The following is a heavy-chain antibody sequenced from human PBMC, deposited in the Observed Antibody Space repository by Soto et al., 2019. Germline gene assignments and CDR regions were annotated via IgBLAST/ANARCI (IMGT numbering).Heavy chain of an antibody. CDR2: TRNKANSYTT. CDR1: GFTFSDQY. CDR3: ARSYCSIFGCSGFFDY. D-gene: IGHD2-2*01. J-gene: IGHJ4*02. V-gene: IGHV3-72*01. Sequence: RGSLRLSCAASGFTFSDQYMDWVRQAPGKGLEWVGRTRNKANSYTTEYAASVKGRFTISRDDSKNSLYLQMSSLKTEDTAVYYCARSYCSIFGCSGFFDYWGQGTLVTVSS.